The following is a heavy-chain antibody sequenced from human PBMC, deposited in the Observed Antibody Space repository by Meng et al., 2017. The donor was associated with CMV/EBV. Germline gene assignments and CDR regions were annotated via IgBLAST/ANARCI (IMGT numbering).Heavy chain of an antibody. CDR1: EFTFSSYA. V-gene: IGHV3-30*04. CDR2: ISYDGSNK. CDR3: ARDHIVVVPAAIGYYYYYYGMDV. D-gene: IGHD2-2*01. J-gene: IGHJ6*02. Sequence: GESLKISCAASEFTFSSYAMHWVRQAPGKGLEWVAVISYDGSNKYYADSVKGRFTISRDNSKNTLYLQMNSLRAEDTAVYYCARDHIVVVPAAIGYYYYYYGMDVWGQGTTVTVSS.